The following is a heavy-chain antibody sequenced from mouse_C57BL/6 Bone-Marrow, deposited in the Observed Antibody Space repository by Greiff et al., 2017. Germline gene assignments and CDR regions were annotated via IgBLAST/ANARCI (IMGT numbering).Heavy chain of an antibody. V-gene: IGHV5-6*02. CDR3: ARRGDDYYAMDY. CDR1: GFTFSSYG. Sequence: DVMLVESGGDLVKPGGSLKLSCAASGFTFSSYGMSWVRPTPDKRLEWVATISSGGTYTYYPDRVKGRFTISRDNAKNTLYLQMSSLKSEDTAMYYCARRGDDYYAMDYWGQGTSVTVSS. CDR2: ISSGGTYT. J-gene: IGHJ4*01.